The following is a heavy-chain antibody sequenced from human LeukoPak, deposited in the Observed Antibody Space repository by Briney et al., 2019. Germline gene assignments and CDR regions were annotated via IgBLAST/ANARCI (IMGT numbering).Heavy chain of an antibody. D-gene: IGHD5-18*01. CDR1: GGTFSSYA. V-gene: IGHV1-69*13. J-gene: IGHJ5*02. CDR3: ARGPGYSYGLCIA. Sequence: ASVKVSCKASGGTFSSYAISWVRQAPGQGLEWMGGIIPIFGTANYAQKFQGGVTITADESTSTAYMELSSLRSEDTAVYYCARGPGYSYGLCIAWGQGTLVTVSS. CDR2: IIPIFGTA.